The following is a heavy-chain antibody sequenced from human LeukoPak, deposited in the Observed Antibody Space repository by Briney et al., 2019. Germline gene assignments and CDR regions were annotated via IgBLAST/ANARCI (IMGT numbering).Heavy chain of an antibody. J-gene: IGHJ4*02. CDR3: ARGGSGYDSNPYFDY. CDR1: GGSFSGYY. CDR2: INHSGST. V-gene: IGHV4-34*01. Sequence: SETLSLTCAVYGGSFSGYYWSWIRHPPAKGLEWIGEINHSGSTNYNPSLKSRVTISVDTSKNQFSLKLSSVTAADTAVYYCARGGSGYDSNPYFDYWGQGTLVTVSS. D-gene: IGHD5-12*01.